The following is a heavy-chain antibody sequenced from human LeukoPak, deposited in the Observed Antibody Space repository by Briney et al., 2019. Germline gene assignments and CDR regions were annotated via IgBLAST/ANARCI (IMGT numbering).Heavy chain of an antibody. CDR1: GFTFSSYA. V-gene: IGHV3-23*01. D-gene: IGHD6-19*01. J-gene: IGHJ4*02. Sequence: SGGSLRLSCAASGFTFSSYAMSWVRQAPGKGLEWVSAISGSGGSTYYADSVKGRFTISRDNSKNTLYLQMNSLRAEDTAVYYCAKGTNIAVALPTPFDYWGQGTLVTVSS. CDR3: AKGTNIAVALPTPFDY. CDR2: ISGSGGST.